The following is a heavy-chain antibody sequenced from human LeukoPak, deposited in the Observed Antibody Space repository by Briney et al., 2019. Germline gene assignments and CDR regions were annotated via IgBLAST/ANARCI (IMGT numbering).Heavy chain of an antibody. CDR3: ATEAKTYYYDSSGYYPYYFDY. CDR1: GYTLTELS. CDR2: FDPEDGET. V-gene: IGHV1-24*01. Sequence: ASVKVSCKVSGYTLTELSMHWLRQAPGKGLEWMGGFDPEDGETIYAQKFQGRVTMTEDTSTDTAYMELSSLRSEDTVVYYCATEAKTYYYDSSGYYPYYFDYWGQGTLVTVSS. D-gene: IGHD3-22*01. J-gene: IGHJ4*02.